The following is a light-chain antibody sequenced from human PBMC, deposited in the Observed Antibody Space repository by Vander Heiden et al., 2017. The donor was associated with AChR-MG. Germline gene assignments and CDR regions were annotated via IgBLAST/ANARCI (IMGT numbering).Light chain of an antibody. CDR3: RQRSNWPLT. CDR1: QSVSSY. CDR2: DAS. V-gene: IGKV3-11*01. J-gene: IGKJ4*01. Sequence: DIVLTQSPATLPLSPGERASLSCRASQSVSSYLAWYQQKPGQAPRLLIYDASNRATGIPARFSGSGSGTDFTLTISSLEPEDFAVYYCRQRSNWPLTFGGGTKVEIK.